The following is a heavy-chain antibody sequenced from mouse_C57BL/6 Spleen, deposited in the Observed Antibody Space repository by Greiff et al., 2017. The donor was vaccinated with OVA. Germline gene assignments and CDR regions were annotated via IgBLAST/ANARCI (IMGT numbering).Heavy chain of an antibody. CDR2: IDPETGGT. J-gene: IGHJ1*03. D-gene: IGHD2-12*01. V-gene: IGHV1-15*01. Sequence: QVQLQQSGAELVRPGASVTLSCKASGYTFTDYEMHWVKQTPVHGLEWIGAIDPETGGTAYNQKFKGKAILTADKSSSTAYMELRSLTSEDSAVYDCTRADSYWYFDVWGTGTTVTVSS. CDR1: GYTFTDYE. CDR3: TRADSYWYFDV.